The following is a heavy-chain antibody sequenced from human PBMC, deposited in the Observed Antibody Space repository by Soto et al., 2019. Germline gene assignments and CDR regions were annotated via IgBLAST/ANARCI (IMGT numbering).Heavy chain of an antibody. CDR1: GGTFSSYA. Sequence: QVQLVQSGAEVKKPGSSVKVSCKASGGTFSSYAISWVRQAPGQGLEWMGGIIPIFGTANYAQKFQGRVTITADESTSTDYMELSSLRSEDTAVYYCARGQSIAARRRGYYFDYWGQGTLVTVSS. CDR3: ARGQSIAARRRGYYFDY. D-gene: IGHD6-6*01. J-gene: IGHJ4*02. CDR2: IIPIFGTA. V-gene: IGHV1-69*01.